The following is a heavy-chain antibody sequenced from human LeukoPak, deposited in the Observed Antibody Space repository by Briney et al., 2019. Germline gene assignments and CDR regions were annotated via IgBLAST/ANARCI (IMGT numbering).Heavy chain of an antibody. CDR2: FDPEHGEM. Sequence: GASVKVSCKVSGDTLTELSTHWVRQAPGNGLEWMGGFDPEHGEMIYAQKLQGRVTMTEDRSTDTAYMELSSLRSEDTAVYYCATGGPWDLLKYWGQGTLVTVSS. J-gene: IGHJ4*02. CDR3: ATGGPWDLLKY. V-gene: IGHV1-24*01. CDR1: GDTLTELS. D-gene: IGHD3-9*01.